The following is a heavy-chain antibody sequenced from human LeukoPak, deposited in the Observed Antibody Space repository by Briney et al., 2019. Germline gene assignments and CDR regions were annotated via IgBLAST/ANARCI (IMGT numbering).Heavy chain of an antibody. CDR3: ARKIVTTVTTMSGFDI. CDR2: ISGSGSTI. D-gene: IGHD4-17*01. Sequence: GGSLRLSSAASGFTFSSYEMNWVRQAPGKGLEWVSYISGSGSTIYYADSVRGRFTISRDNAKNSLYLHMNSLRAEDTAVYYCARKIVTTVTTMSGFDIWGQGTMVTVSS. J-gene: IGHJ3*02. CDR1: GFTFSSYE. V-gene: IGHV3-48*03.